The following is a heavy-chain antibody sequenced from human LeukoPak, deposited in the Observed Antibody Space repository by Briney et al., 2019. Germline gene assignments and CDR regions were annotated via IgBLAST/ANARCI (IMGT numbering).Heavy chain of an antibody. J-gene: IGHJ4*02. Sequence: SETLSLTCTVSGGSISSYYWSWIRQPPGKELEWIGYIYYSGSTNYNPSLKSRVTISVDTSKNQFSLKLSSVTAADTAVYYCARATIFEGFFDYWGQGTLVTVSS. D-gene: IGHD3-9*01. CDR2: IYYSGST. CDR1: GGSISSYY. CDR3: ARATIFEGFFDY. V-gene: IGHV4-59*01.